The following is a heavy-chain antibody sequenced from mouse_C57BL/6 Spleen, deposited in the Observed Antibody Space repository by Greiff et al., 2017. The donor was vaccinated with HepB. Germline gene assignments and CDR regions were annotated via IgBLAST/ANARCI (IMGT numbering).Heavy chain of an antibody. CDR1: GYTFTSYW. V-gene: IGHV1-64*01. CDR3: ARGDYYGSSYEYAMDY. J-gene: IGHJ4*01. D-gene: IGHD1-1*01. CDR2: IHPNSGRT. Sequence: VQLQQPGAELVKPGASVKLSCKASGYTFTSYWMHWVKQRPGQGLEWIGMIHPNSGRTNYNEKFKSKATLTVDKSSSTAYMQLSSLTSEDSAVYYCARGDYYGSSYEYAMDYWGQGTSVTVSS.